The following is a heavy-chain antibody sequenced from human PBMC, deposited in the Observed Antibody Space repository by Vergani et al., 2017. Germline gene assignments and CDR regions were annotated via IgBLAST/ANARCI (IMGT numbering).Heavy chain of an antibody. Sequence: LLKPSGTLSLTCAVYGGSFSGYYWSRMRQPPGKGPAWIGEINHSGSTNYNPSLKSRVTISVDTSKNQFSLKLSSVTAADTAVYYCARVQELYDFWSGYRVRYYYYMDVWGKXP. J-gene: IGHJ6*03. CDR3: ARVQELYDFWSGYRVRYYYYMDV. D-gene: IGHD3-3*01. V-gene: IGHV4-34*01. CDR2: INHSGST. CDR1: GGSFSGYY.